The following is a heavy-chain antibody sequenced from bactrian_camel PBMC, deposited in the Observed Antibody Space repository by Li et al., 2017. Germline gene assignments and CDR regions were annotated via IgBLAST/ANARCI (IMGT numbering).Heavy chain of an antibody. Sequence: HVQLVESGGGSVQAGGSLTLSCAASGHQYSQYCMSWFRQRPGMEREGVAAIYTGGGSTWYADSVKGRFTISYDNAENTMSLQMNSLKPEDSGMYYCAARDSGLCEIMSAYNYWGQGTQVTVS. J-gene: IGHJ4*01. V-gene: IGHV3S1*01. CDR3: AARDSGLCEIMSAYNY. CDR2: IYTGGGST. CDR1: GHQYSQYC. D-gene: IGHD5*01.